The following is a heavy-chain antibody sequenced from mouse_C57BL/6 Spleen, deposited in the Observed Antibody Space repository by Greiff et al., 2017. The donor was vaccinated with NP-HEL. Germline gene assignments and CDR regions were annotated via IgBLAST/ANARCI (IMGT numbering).Heavy chain of an antibody. CDR3: ARRGFITTVEYYFDY. CDR2: INPNYGTT. CDR1: GYSFPDYN. Sequence: EVKLQQSGPELVKPGASVKISCKASGYSFPDYNMTWVKQRNGKSLEWIGVINPNYGTTSYNQKFKGKATLTVDQSSSTAYMQLNSLTSEDSAVYYCARRGFITTVEYYFDYWGQGTTLTVSS. D-gene: IGHD1-1*01. J-gene: IGHJ2*01. V-gene: IGHV1-39*01.